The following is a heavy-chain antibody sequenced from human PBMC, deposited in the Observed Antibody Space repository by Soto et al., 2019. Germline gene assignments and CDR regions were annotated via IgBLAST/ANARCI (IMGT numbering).Heavy chain of an antibody. CDR2: IWYDGSNK. J-gene: IGHJ6*02. CDR1: GFTFSSYG. CDR3: ARGFGENYYYYGMDV. D-gene: IGHD3-10*01. V-gene: IGHV3-33*01. Sequence: QVQLVESGGGVVQPGRSLRLSCAASGFTFSSYGMHWVRQAPGKGLEWVAVIWYDGSNKYYADSVKGRFTISRDNSKNTLYLQMNSLRAEETAVYYCARGFGENYYYYGMDVWGQGTTVTVSS.